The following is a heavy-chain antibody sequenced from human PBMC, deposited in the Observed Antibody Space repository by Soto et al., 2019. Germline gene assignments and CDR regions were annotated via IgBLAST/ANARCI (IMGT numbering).Heavy chain of an antibody. V-gene: IGHV1-46*01. Sequence: GASVKVSCTASGYTFTSNYMQWVRQAPGQGLEWMGIINPSGGSTSYAQKFQGRVTMTRDTSTSTVYMELSSLRSEDTAVYYCARDGFGVVTPNDAFDIWGQGTMVTVSS. CDR3: ARDGFGVVTPNDAFDI. J-gene: IGHJ3*02. CDR1: GYTFTSNY. D-gene: IGHD3-3*01. CDR2: INPSGGST.